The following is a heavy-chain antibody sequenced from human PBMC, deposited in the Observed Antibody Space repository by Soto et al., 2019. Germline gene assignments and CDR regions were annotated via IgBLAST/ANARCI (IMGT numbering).Heavy chain of an antibody. J-gene: IGHJ6*02. Sequence: PSQTLSLTCAISGDSVSSNIAAWNWVRQSPSRGLEWLGRTFYRSRWYNYYGESVKSRITISPDTSKNQFSLQRDSVTPEDTAVYYCARDVADGMDVWTQGTTVTVSS. V-gene: IGHV6-1*01. CDR3: ARDVADGMDV. CDR1: GDSVSSNIAA. CDR2: TFYRSRWYN.